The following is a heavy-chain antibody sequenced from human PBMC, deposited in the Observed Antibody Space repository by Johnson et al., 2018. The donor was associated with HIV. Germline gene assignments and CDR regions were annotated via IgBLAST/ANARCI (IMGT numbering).Heavy chain of an antibody. CDR2: ISWNSGNI. Sequence: VQLVESGGGLVQPGRSLRLSCAASGFTFDDYAMHWVRQAPGKGLEWVSGISWNSGNIGYADSVKGRFTISRDNAKNSLYLQMNSLRAEDTALYYCARSYSRWEDVFDIWGQGTMVTVSS. V-gene: IGHV3-9*01. D-gene: IGHD1-26*01. J-gene: IGHJ3*02. CDR3: ARSYSRWEDVFDI. CDR1: GFTFDDYA.